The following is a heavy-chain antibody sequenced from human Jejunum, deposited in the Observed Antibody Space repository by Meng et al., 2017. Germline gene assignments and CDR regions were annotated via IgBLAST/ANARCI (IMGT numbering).Heavy chain of an antibody. Sequence: ASVKVSCKASGDTFTSYYLQWVRQAAGQGLEWMGLINPSGGSTSYAQKFQGRVTMTRDTSTSTVYMELSSLRSEDTAVYYCARVWGKQLDGAFDIWGQGTMVTVSS. CDR2: INPSGGST. D-gene: IGHD3-16*01. CDR3: ARVWGKQLDGAFDI. V-gene: IGHV1-46*01. J-gene: IGHJ3*02. CDR1: GDTFTSYY.